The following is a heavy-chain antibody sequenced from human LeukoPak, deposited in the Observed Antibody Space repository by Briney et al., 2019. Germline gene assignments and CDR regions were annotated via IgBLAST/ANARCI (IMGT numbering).Heavy chain of an antibody. Sequence: GGSLRLSCAASGGTMDDYGMSWVRQAPGKGLEWVSYISGSSGTIYYADSVKGRFTISRDNAKNSLYLQMNSLRAEDTAVYYCARRSEFGVLYYMDIWGKGTTVTVSS. CDR1: GGTMDDYG. CDR2: ISGSSGTI. V-gene: IGHV3-48*01. J-gene: IGHJ6*03. D-gene: IGHD3-16*01. CDR3: ARRSEFGVLYYMDI.